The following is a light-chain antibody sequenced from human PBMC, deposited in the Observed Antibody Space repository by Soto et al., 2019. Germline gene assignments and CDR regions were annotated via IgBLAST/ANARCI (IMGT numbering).Light chain of an antibody. V-gene: IGKV3-20*01. Sequence: EIVLTQSPATLSLSPGERATLSCRASQSVSSYLAWYQQKPGQAPRLLIYDASNRATGIPARFSGSGSGTDFTLTISRLEPEDFAVYYCQQYGSSPRTFGLGTRLEIK. J-gene: IGKJ5*01. CDR3: QQYGSSPRT. CDR1: QSVSSY. CDR2: DAS.